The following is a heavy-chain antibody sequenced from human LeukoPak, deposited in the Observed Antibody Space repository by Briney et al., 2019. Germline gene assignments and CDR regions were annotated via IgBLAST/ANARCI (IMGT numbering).Heavy chain of an antibody. D-gene: IGHD2-2*01. CDR1: GFTFRNYG. V-gene: IGHV3-33*01. CDR2: IWYDGSNK. Sequence: PGRSLRLSCVASGFTFRNYGMHWVRQAPGKGLEWVAVIWYDGSNKYYADSVKGRFTLSRDNSKNTLYLQMNSLRAEDTAVYYCARDGCGSTSCYHYELTSWGQGTLVTVSS. CDR3: ARDGCGSTSCYHYELTS. J-gene: IGHJ5*02.